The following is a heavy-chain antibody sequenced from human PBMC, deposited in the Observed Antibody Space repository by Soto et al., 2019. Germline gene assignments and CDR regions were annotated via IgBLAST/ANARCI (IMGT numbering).Heavy chain of an antibody. V-gene: IGHV4-34*01. CDR3: ARELRDIVVVPAATYHGWFDP. D-gene: IGHD2-2*01. J-gene: IGHJ5*02. Sequence: SETLSLTCAVYGGSFSGYYWSWIRQPPGKGLEWIGEINHSGSTNYNPSLKSRGTISVDTSKNQFSLKLSSVTAADTAVYYCARELRDIVVVPAATYHGWFDPWGQGTLVTVSS. CDR1: GGSFSGYY. CDR2: INHSGST.